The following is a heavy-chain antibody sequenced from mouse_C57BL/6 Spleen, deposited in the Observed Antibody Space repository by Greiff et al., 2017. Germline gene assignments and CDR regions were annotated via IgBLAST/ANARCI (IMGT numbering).Heavy chain of an antibody. D-gene: IGHD1-1*01. CDR1: GYTFTSYW. Sequence: QVQLKQPGAELVRPGSSVKLSCKASGYTFTSYWMHWVKQRPIQGLEWIGNIDPSDSETHYNQKFKDKATLTVDKSSSTAYMQLSSLTSEDSAVYYCAREEITTVPWYFDVWGTGTTGTVSS. J-gene: IGHJ1*03. CDR2: IDPSDSET. V-gene: IGHV1-52*01. CDR3: AREEITTVPWYFDV.